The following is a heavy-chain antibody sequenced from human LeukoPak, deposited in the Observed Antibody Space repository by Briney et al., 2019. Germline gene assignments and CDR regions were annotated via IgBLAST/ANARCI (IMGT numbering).Heavy chain of an antibody. Sequence: SETLSLTCTVSGGSISSYYWSWIRQPPGKGLEWIGYIYYSGSTNYNPSLKSRATISVDTSKNQFSLKLSSVTAADTAVYYCARVSGYSYGNSYYYYYGMDVWGQGTTVTVSS. V-gene: IGHV4-59*01. D-gene: IGHD5-18*01. CDR3: ARVSGYSYGNSYYYYYGMDV. CDR2: IYYSGST. J-gene: IGHJ6*02. CDR1: GGSISSYY.